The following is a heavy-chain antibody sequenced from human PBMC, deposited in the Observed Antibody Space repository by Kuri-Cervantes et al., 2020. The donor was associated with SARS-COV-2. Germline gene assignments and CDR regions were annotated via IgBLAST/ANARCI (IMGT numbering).Heavy chain of an antibody. CDR3: ARDLSHIVVVPAAMVSNSWSYGMDV. V-gene: IGHV3-30-3*01. CDR1: GFTFSSYA. J-gene: IGHJ6*02. Sequence: LSLTCAASGFTFSSYAMHWVRQAPGKGLEWVAVISYDGSNKYYADSVKGRFTISRDNSKNTLYLQMNSLRAEDTAVYYCARDLSHIVVVPAAMVSNSWSYGMDVWGQGTTVTVSS. CDR2: ISYDGSNK. D-gene: IGHD2-2*01.